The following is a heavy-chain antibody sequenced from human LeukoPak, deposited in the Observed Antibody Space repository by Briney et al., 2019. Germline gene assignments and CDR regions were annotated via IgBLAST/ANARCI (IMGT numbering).Heavy chain of an antibody. V-gene: IGHV4-39*07. Sequence: ASETLSLTCTVSGGSISSSSYYWGWIRQPPGKGLEWIGSIYYSGSTYYNPSLKSRVTISVGTSKNQFSLKLSSVTAADTAVYYCARLQASSSPPAFDIWGQGTMVTVSS. J-gene: IGHJ3*02. D-gene: IGHD6-13*01. CDR1: GGSISSSSYY. CDR2: IYYSGST. CDR3: ARLQASSSPPAFDI.